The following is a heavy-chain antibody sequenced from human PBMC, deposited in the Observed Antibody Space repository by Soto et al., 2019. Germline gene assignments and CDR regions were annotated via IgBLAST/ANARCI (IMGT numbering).Heavy chain of an antibody. CDR3: ARVPIAAAGKRRYYYYGMDV. J-gene: IGHJ6*02. CDR2: IYHSGST. CDR1: GGSISSSNW. V-gene: IGHV4-4*02. Sequence: SETLSLTCAVSGGSISSSNWWSWVRQPPGKGLEWIGEIYHSGSTNYNPSLKSRVTISVDKSKNQFSLKLSSVTAADTAVYYCARVPIAAAGKRRYYYYGMDVWGQGTTVTVSS. D-gene: IGHD6-13*01.